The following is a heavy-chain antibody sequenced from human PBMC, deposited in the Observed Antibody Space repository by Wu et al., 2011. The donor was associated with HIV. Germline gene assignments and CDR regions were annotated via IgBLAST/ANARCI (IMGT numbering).Heavy chain of an antibody. CDR3: ARLSYSSGVDY. Sequence: ANYAXKFQGRVTITADRSTNTFYMELSSLRSEDTAIYYCARLSYSSGVDYWGQGTLVTVSS. CDR2: A. D-gene: IGHD5-18*01. V-gene: IGHV1-69*02. J-gene: IGHJ4*02.